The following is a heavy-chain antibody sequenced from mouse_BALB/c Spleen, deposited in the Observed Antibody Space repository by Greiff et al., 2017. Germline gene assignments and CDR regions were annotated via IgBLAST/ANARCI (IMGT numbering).Heavy chain of an antibody. CDR3: ARDHYGSGYWSFDV. D-gene: IGHD1-1*01. CDR2: ISNLAYSI. Sequence: EVMLVESGGGLVQPGGSRKLSCAASGFTFSDYGMAWVRQAPGKGPEWVAFISNLAYSIYYADTVTGRFTISRENAKNTLYLEMSSLRSEDTAMYYFARDHYGSGYWSFDVWGAGTTVTVSS. V-gene: IGHV5-15*02. J-gene: IGHJ1*01. CDR1: GFTFSDYG.